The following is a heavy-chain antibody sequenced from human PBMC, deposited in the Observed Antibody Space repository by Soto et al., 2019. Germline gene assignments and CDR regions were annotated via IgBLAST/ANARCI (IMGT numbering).Heavy chain of an antibody. CDR2: ISSTTNYI. CDR1: GFIFSEYE. Sequence: GGSLRLSCEVSGFIFSEYEFNWVRQAPGKGLEWVSSISSTTNYIYYGDSMKGRFTISRDNAKNSLYLEMNSLRAEDTAVYYCARESEDLTSNFDYWGQGTLVTVSS. J-gene: IGHJ4*02. CDR3: ARESEDLTSNFDY. V-gene: IGHV3-21*06.